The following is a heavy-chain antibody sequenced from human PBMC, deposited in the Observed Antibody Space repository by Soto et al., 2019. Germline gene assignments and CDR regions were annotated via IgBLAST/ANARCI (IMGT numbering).Heavy chain of an antibody. D-gene: IGHD3-22*01. Sequence: PSETLSLTCAVSGGSISSGGYSWSWIRQPPGKGLEWIGYIYHSGSTYYNPSLKSRVTISVDRSKNQFSLKLSSVTAADTAVYYCARGGVDYYDSSGYYFSPYYFDYWGQGTLVTSPQ. CDR2: IYHSGST. CDR1: GGSISSGGYS. CDR3: ARGGVDYYDSSGYYFSPYYFDY. V-gene: IGHV4-30-2*01. J-gene: IGHJ4*02.